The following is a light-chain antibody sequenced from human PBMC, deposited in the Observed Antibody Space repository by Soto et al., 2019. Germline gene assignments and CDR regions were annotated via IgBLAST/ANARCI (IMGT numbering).Light chain of an antibody. J-gene: IGLJ1*01. CDR3: NSHETLSNEV. V-gene: IGLV2-14*01. Sequence: QSVLTQPASVSGSPGQSITISCTGSSTDIGAYNYISWYQQHPREAPHLPNYEVTHRPSGASTRSSGTKSATTASPTICGLQAEDEANYCCNSHETLSNEVFGTGTKVTVL. CDR1: STDIGAYNY. CDR2: EVT.